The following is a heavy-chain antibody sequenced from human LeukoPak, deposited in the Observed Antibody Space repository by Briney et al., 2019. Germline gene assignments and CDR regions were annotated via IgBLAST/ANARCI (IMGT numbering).Heavy chain of an antibody. CDR2: ISGSGGNT. CDR1: GFTFSSYA. J-gene: IGHJ4*02. CDR3: AKGALEWSYYFDY. D-gene: IGHD3-3*01. V-gene: IGHV3-23*01. Sequence: GGSLRLSCAASGFTFSSYAITWVRQAPGKGLDCVSAISGSGGNTYYADSVRGRFTISRDNSKNTLYLQMSSLRAEDTAVYYCAKGALEWSYYFDYWGQGTLVTVSS.